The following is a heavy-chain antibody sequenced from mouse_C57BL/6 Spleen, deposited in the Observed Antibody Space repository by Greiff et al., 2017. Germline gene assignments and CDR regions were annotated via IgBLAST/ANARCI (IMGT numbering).Heavy chain of an antibody. CDR2: IDPSDSYT. J-gene: IGHJ4*01. V-gene: IGHV1-50*01. D-gene: IGHD1-1*01. Sequence: VQLQQPGAELVKPGASVKLSCKASGYTFTSYWMQWVKQRPGQGLEWIGEIDPSDSYTNYNQKFKGKATLTVDTSSSTAYMQLSSLTSEDSAVYYCARRTTVAGAMDYWGQGTSVTVSS. CDR1: GYTFTSYW. CDR3: ARRTTVAGAMDY.